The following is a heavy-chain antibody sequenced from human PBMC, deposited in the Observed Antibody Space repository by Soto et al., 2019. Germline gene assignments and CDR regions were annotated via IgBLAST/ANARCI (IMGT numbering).Heavy chain of an antibody. Sequence: SETLSLTCTVSGGSVSSGSYYWSWIRQPPGKGLEWIGYIYYSGSTNYNPSLKSRVTISVDTSKNQFSLKLSSVTAADTAVYYCARDPGYSYGYSWFDSWGQGTLVTVSS. CDR2: IYYSGST. D-gene: IGHD5-18*01. CDR1: GGSVSSGSYY. CDR3: ARDPGYSYGYSWFDS. V-gene: IGHV4-61*01. J-gene: IGHJ5*01.